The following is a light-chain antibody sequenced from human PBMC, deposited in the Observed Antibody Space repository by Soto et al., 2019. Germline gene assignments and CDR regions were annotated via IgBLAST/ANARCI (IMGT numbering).Light chain of an antibody. CDR2: QVT. Sequence: QSALTQPASVSGSPGQSITISCTGTSSDVGGYNYVSWYQHHPGKAPKLMISQVTNRPSGVSNRFSGSKSGNTASLTISGLQAEDEADYFCKSYAGSNTYVFGSGTKLTVL. CDR3: KSYAGSNTYV. V-gene: IGLV2-14*01. J-gene: IGLJ1*01. CDR1: SSDVGGYNY.